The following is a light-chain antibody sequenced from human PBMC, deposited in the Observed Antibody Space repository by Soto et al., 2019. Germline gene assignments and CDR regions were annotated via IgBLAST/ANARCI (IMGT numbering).Light chain of an antibody. CDR2: GAS. V-gene: IGKV3-15*01. J-gene: IGKJ4*01. Sequence: EIVMTQSPATLSVSPGERVTLSCRASQSVSGNLAWYQQKPGQAPRLLMYGASTRATGISVRFSGSGSGTEFTLTISSLQSEDFAVYYCQQYNNWLFTFGGGTRVEIK. CDR1: QSVSGN. CDR3: QQYNNWLFT.